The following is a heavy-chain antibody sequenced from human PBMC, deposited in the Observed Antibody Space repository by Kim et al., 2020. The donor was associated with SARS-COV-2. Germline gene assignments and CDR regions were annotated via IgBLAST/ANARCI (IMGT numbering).Heavy chain of an antibody. CDR1: GGSISSGGYY. CDR2: IYYSGST. V-gene: IGHV4-31*03. CDR3: ATDPQKNPDPLGYYYYYVMDV. Sequence: SETLSLTCTVSGGSISSGGYYWSWIRQHPGKGLEWIGYIYYSGSTYYNPSLKSRVTISVDTSKNQFSLKLSYVTAADTAGDYCATDPQKNPDPLGYYYYYVMDVWGQGTTVTVSS. J-gene: IGHJ6*02.